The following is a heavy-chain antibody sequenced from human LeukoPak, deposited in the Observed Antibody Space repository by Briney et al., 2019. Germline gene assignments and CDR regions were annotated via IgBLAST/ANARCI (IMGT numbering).Heavy chain of an antibody. V-gene: IGHV3-48*03. Sequence: GGSLRLSCAASGFTFSSYELNWVRQAPGKGLEWVSYITGSSRLIYYADSVKGRFTISRDNAKTSLYLQMNSLRAEDTPVYYCARVSGGRTEYFDSWGQGTLVTVSS. CDR3: ARVSGGRTEYFDS. CDR1: GFTFSSYE. D-gene: IGHD1/OR15-1a*01. CDR2: ITGSSRLI. J-gene: IGHJ4*02.